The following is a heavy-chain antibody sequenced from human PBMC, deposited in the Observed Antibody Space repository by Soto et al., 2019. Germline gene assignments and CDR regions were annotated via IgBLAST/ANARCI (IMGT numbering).Heavy chain of an antibody. Sequence: SETLSLTCTVSGGSISSGGYYWSWIRQHPGKGLEWIGYIYYSGSTYYNPSLKSRVTISVDTSKNQFSLKLSSVTAADTAVYYCAREADYYGSGSYYPLGMDVWGQGTTVTVSS. D-gene: IGHD3-10*01. CDR1: GGSISSGGYY. J-gene: IGHJ6*02. CDR3: AREADYYGSGSYYPLGMDV. V-gene: IGHV4-31*03. CDR2: IYYSGST.